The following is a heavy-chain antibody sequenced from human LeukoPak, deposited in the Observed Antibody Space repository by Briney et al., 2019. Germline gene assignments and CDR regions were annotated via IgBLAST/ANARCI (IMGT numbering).Heavy chain of an antibody. Sequence: SETLSLTCTVSGGSVTNYYWSWIRQPAGKGLEWIGRTSDTGITNYNPSLERRVTLSADTSKNQFFLKVTSVTAADTAVYYCARDSPTGGYNSRDSRYFYGLDVWGQGTTVTV. CDR2: TSDTGIT. D-gene: IGHD2-8*02. V-gene: IGHV4-4*07. J-gene: IGHJ6*02. CDR3: ARDSPTGGYNSRDSRYFYGLDV. CDR1: GGSVTNYY.